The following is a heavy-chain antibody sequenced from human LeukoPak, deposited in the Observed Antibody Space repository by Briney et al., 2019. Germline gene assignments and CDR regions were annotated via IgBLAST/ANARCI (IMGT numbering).Heavy chain of an antibody. Sequence: GESLKISCKGSGYSFTSYWIGWVRQMPGKGLEWMGIIYPGDSDTRYSPSFQGQVTISADKSISTAYLQWTTLRASDSTMYYCARRSSGWYLDYWGQGTLVTVSS. CDR3: ARRSSGWYLDY. CDR2: IYPGDSDT. D-gene: IGHD6-19*01. V-gene: IGHV5-51*01. J-gene: IGHJ4*02. CDR1: GYSFTSYW.